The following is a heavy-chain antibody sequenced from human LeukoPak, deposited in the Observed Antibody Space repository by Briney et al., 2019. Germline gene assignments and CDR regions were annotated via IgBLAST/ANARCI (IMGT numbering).Heavy chain of an antibody. D-gene: IGHD2-8*02. CDR2: IYYSGRT. CDR1: GGSTGSHY. Sequence: PSETLSLTCTISGGSTGSHYWNWIRQPPGKGLEWIGYIYYSGRTNYNPSLKSRVTISVDTSKSQFSLKLSSVGAADTAVYYCARYRCPGDTCDGLDYWGLGTLVTVST. J-gene: IGHJ4*02. CDR3: ARYRCPGDTCDGLDY. V-gene: IGHV4-59*11.